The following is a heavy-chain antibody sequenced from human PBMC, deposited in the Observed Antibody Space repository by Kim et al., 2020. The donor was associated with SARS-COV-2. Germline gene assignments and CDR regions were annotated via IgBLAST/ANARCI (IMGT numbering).Heavy chain of an antibody. D-gene: IGHD1-26*01. CDR3: AKDQRWDPPHYLHY. V-gene: IGHV3-23*01. J-gene: IGHJ4*02. Sequence: ADSVKGRFTSSRDNSENRLYLQMNSLRAEDTALYYCAKDQRWDPPHYLHYWGQGTLVTVSS.